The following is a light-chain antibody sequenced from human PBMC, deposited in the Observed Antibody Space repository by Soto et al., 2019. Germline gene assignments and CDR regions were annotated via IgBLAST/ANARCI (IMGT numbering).Light chain of an antibody. CDR2: GAS. J-gene: IGKJ3*01. Sequence: EIVLTQSPGTLSLSPGERATLSCRASQSVSSIYLAWYQQKPGQAPRLLIYGASSRATGIPDRFSGSGSGTDFTLTISRLEPEDFAVYYCQQYGSSPRGFTFGPGTKVDIK. CDR3: QQYGSSPRGFT. CDR1: QSVSSIY. V-gene: IGKV3-20*01.